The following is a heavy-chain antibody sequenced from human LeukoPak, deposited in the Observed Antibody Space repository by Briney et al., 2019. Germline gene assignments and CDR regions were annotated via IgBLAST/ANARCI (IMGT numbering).Heavy chain of an antibody. CDR1: GFTFSSYW. V-gene: IGHV3-7*01. Sequence: PGGSLRLSCAASGFTFSSYWMSWVRQAPGKGLEWVANIKQDGSEKYYVDSVKGRFTISRDNAKNSLYLQMNGLRAEDTAVYYCARVNRDLYYYYYMDVWGKGTTVTVSS. D-gene: IGHD3-10*01. CDR3: ARVNRDLYYYYYMDV. CDR2: IKQDGSEK. J-gene: IGHJ6*03.